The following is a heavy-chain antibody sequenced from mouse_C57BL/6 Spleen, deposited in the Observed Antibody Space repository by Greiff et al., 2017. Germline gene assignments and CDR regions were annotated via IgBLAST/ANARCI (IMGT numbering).Heavy chain of an antibody. V-gene: IGHV1-18*01. CDR2: INPNNGGT. J-gene: IGHJ2*01. CDR1: GYTFTDYN. Sequence: EVQLQQSGPELVKPGASVKIPCTASGYTFTDYNMDWVKQSHGQSLEWIGDINPNNGGTIYNQKFKGKATLTVDKSSSTAYMQLRSLTSEDTAVYYCARKGDYDPYFDYWGQGTTLTVSS. CDR3: ARKGDYDPYFDY. D-gene: IGHD2-4*01.